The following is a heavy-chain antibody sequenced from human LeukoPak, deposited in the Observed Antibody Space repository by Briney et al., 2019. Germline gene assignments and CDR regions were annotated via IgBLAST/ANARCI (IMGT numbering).Heavy chain of an antibody. Sequence: GGSLRLSCSVSGFTFSDSHMTWIRQAPGKGLEWVSAISGSGVNTDYADSVKGRFTISRDNSKNTLYLQMNSLRAEDTALYYCANHPSPVLGGGSYFDYWGQGTLVTVSS. D-gene: IGHD3-16*01. CDR3: ANHPSPVLGGGSYFDY. CDR1: GFTFSDSH. CDR2: ISGSGVNT. J-gene: IGHJ4*02. V-gene: IGHV3-23*01.